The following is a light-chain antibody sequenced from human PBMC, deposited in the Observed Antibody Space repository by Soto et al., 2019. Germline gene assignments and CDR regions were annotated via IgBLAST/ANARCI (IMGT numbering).Light chain of an antibody. Sequence: EIVLTQSPGTLSLSPGERATLSCRASQSVSGSHLAWYQQKPGQAPRLLIYGASSRATGIPDRFSGSGSGTDFTLTISRLETEDFAVYYCQQYGGSPLVTFGGGTKVEIK. CDR1: QSVSGSH. CDR2: GAS. J-gene: IGKJ4*01. V-gene: IGKV3-20*01. CDR3: QQYGGSPLVT.